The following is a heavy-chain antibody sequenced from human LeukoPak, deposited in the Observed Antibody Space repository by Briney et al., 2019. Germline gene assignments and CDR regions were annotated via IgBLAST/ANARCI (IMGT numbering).Heavy chain of an antibody. CDR1: GFIFSSYW. V-gene: IGHV3-66*01. CDR2: IYSGGST. Sequence: GGSLRLSCAASGFIFSSYWMSWVRQAPGKGLEWVSVIYSGGSTYYADSVKGRFTISRDNSKNTLYLQMNSLRAEDTAVYYCARLGSGSLNWFDPWGQGTLVTVSS. J-gene: IGHJ5*02. CDR3: ARLGSGSLNWFDP. D-gene: IGHD3-10*01.